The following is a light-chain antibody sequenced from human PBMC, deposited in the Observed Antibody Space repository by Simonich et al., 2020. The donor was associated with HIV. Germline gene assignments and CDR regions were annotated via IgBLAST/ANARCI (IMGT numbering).Light chain of an antibody. CDR2: EVS. Sequence: ETVMTQTPLSLYVTPGQPASISFKSSQSLLHCEGKTYFEWYLQNPGQSPQLLIYEVSNRFSGVPDRFSGSGSGTDFTLKISRVEAEDVGVYYCMQPIQLPRTFGPGTKVDFK. V-gene: IGKV2D-29*02. CDR1: QSLLHCEGKTY. J-gene: IGKJ3*01. CDR3: MQPIQLPRT.